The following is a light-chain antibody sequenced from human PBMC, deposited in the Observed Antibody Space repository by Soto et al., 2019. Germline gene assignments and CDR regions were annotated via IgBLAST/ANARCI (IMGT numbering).Light chain of an antibody. V-gene: IGKV3-20*01. CDR2: GAS. CDR1: QSFNSIY. Sequence: EIVLTQPPGTLSLSPGERATLSCRASQSFNSIYLAWYQQKPGQAPRLLIYGASSRATGIPDRFSGSGSGTDFTLTISRLEPEDFAVYYCHQYDSWTFGQGTKVDIK. CDR3: HQYDSWT. J-gene: IGKJ1*01.